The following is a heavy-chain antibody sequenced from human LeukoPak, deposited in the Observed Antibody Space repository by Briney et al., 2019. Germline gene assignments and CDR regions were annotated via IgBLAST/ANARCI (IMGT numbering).Heavy chain of an antibody. CDR3: ARQVLASEGWFDP. CDR2: IYPSGTT. V-gene: IGHV4-59*08. Sequence: SETLSLTCAVSGGSISGYYWSWIRQPPGKGLEWIAYIYPSGTTNYNPSLKSRVTISVDTSKNQFSLKMRSVTAADTAVYYCARQVLASEGWFDPWGQGTLVTVSS. J-gene: IGHJ5*02. D-gene: IGHD3-3*01. CDR1: GGSISGYY.